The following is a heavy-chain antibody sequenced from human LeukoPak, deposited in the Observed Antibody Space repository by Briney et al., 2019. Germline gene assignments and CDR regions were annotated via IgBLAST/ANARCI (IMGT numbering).Heavy chain of an antibody. CDR2: IYTTGKT. CDR3: ARHGYTASHYFLDF. J-gene: IGHJ4*02. D-gene: IGHD3-16*01. Sequence: PSETLSLTCTVTSGSINSYYWGWVRQPAGRGLEWIGRIYTTGKTDYNPSLKSRLTMSADTSKRQFSLNLTSVTAADTAIYFCARHGYTASHYFLDFWSQGKLVTVSS. CDR1: SGSINSYY. V-gene: IGHV4-4*07.